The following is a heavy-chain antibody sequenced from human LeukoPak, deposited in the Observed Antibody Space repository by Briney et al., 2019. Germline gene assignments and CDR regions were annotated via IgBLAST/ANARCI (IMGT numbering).Heavy chain of an antibody. D-gene: IGHD3-3*01. J-gene: IGHJ5*02. Sequence: SGTLSLTCAVSGGSISSSNWWSWVRQPPGKGLEWIGEIYNSGSTNYNPSLKSRVTISVDTSKNQFSLKLSSVTAADTAVYYCARVEKYDFWSGYNWFDPWGQGTLVTVSS. CDR2: IYNSGST. CDR1: GGSISSSNW. CDR3: ARVEKYDFWSGYNWFDP. V-gene: IGHV4-4*02.